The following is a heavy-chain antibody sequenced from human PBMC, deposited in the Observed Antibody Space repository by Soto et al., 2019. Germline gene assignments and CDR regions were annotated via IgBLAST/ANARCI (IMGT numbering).Heavy chain of an antibody. Sequence: QVQLVESGGGVVQPGTSLRVSCVGSGFTFRSYVIHWVRQPPGKGLEWVALTSYDGSDKYYDASVRGRFTISRDNSRNTVDLQMDSLRLEDTAIYYCARWGTTGGLDVWGQGTLVSVSS. D-gene: IGHD3-16*01. V-gene: IGHV3-30*19. CDR3: ARWGTTGGLDV. CDR1: GFTFRSYV. J-gene: IGHJ1*01. CDR2: TSYDGSDK.